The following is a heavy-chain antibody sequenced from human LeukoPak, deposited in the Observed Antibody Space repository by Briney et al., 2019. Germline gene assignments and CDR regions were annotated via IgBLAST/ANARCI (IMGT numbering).Heavy chain of an antibody. D-gene: IGHD3-22*01. CDR1: GFTFSNYA. CDR2: IRGRGDST. J-gene: IGHJ4*02. V-gene: IGHV3-23*01. CDR3: AKEDYDSSGGFDS. Sequence: GGSLRLSCAASGFTFSNYAMSWVRQAPGKGLEWVSAIRGRGDSTYYADSVMGRFAISRDNSKKTRYLQLNYLRAEDTAVYYCAKEDYDSSGGFDSWGQGTLVTVSS.